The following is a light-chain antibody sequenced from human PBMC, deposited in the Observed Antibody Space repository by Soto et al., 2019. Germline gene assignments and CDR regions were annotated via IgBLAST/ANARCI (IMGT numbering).Light chain of an antibody. CDR1: TSNIGNNY. CDR2: DNN. V-gene: IGLV1-51*01. J-gene: IGLJ7*01. Sequence: QAVVTQPPSVSAAPGQKVTVSCSGSTSNIGNNYVSWYRKFPGTAPKLLIYDNNNRPSGISDRFSGSKSGTSATLDITGLQTGDEADYYCATWDSSLSAVVFGGGTQLTVL. CDR3: ATWDSSLSAVV.